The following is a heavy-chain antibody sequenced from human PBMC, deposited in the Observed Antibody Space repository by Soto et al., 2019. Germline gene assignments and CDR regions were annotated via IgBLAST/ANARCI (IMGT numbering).Heavy chain of an antibody. CDR2: IYNTGST. Sequence: NPSETLSLTCTVSGGSISSYYWSWIRQPPGKGLEYIGYIYNTGSTNYNPSLKSRVSISVDTSKNQYSLKLNSVTAADTAVYYCARALYRSDWYGRYWLDPWGQGTLVTVSS. D-gene: IGHD6-19*01. V-gene: IGHV4-59*01. J-gene: IGHJ5*02. CDR1: GGSISSYY. CDR3: ARALYRSDWYGRYWLDP.